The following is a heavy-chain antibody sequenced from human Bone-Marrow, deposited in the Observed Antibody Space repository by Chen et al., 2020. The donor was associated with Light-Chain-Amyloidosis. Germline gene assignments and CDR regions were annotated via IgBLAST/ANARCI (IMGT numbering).Heavy chain of an antibody. J-gene: IGHJ4*02. CDR2: ITSVGSKT. D-gene: IGHD4-17*01. V-gene: IGHV3-30*18. CDR1: GFTFSAYG. Sequence: QVQLVESGGGVVQPGRSLRLSCVASGFTFSAYGMHWVRQTPGKGLEWVAVITSVGSKTYYADSVRGRFTISRDNARNTVDLQMDSLRSEDTSLYFCAKGDGDFFTHFDNWGQGTLVTVSS. CDR3: AKGDGDFFTHFDN.